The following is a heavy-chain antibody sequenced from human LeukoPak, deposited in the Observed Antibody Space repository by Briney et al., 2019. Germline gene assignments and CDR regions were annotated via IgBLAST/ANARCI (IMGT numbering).Heavy chain of an antibody. CDR3: ARGRVGQWLVDAFDI. J-gene: IGHJ3*02. V-gene: IGHV3-21*01. CDR2: ISTSSSYI. CDR1: GFTFSTYT. Sequence: GGSLRLSCAASGFTFSTYTINWVRQAPGKGLEWVSSISTSSSYIYYADSVKGRFTISRNNAKNSLYLQMNSLRAEDTAVYYCARGRVGQWLVDAFDIWGQGTMVTVSS. D-gene: IGHD6-19*01.